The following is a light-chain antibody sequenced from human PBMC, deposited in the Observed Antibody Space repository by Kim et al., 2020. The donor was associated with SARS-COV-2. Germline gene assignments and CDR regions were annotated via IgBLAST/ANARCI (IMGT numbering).Light chain of an antibody. CDR2: DVT. J-gene: IGLJ1*01. V-gene: IGLV2-14*03. CDR3: SSYTSSSTQV. Sequence: QSITISCTGTSSDVGGYNYVSWYQQHPGKAPKLMIYDVTNRPSGGSNRFSGSKSGNTASLTISGLQAEDEADYYCSSYTSSSTQVFGTGTKVTVL. CDR1: SSDVGGYNY.